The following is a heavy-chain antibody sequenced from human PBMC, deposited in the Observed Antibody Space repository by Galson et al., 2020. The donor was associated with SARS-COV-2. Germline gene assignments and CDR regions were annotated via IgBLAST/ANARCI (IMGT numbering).Heavy chain of an antibody. CDR1: GYTLTGYY. V-gene: IGHV1-2*02. CDR3: ARDSSGYIDPLMGMDV. D-gene: IGHD3-22*01. Sequence: GESLKISCKASGYTLTGYYMHWVRQAPGHALEWLGWINPNSGGTNYAQKFQGRVTMTRDTSISTAYMELSRLRSDDTAVYYCARDSSGYIDPLMGMDVWGQGTTVTVSS. CDR2: INPNSGGT. J-gene: IGHJ6*02.